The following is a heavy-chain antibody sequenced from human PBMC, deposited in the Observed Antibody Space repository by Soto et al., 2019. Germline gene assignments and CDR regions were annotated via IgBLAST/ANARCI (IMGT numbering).Heavy chain of an antibody. D-gene: IGHD2-15*01. CDR2: FDPEDGET. J-gene: IGHJ4*02. CDR1: GYTLTELS. CDR3: ATGAPPYVLYYFDY. Sequence: ASEEVSCKVSGYTLTELSMHWVRQAPGKGLEWMGGFDPEDGETIYAQKFQGRVTMTEDTSTDTAYMELSSLRSEDTAVYYCATGAPPYVLYYFDYWGQGTLVTVSS. V-gene: IGHV1-24*01.